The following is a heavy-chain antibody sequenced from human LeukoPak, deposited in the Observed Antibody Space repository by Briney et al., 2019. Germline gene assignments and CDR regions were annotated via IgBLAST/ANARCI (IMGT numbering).Heavy chain of an antibody. Sequence: GGSLRLSCAASGFTFTMFGMNWVRQAPGKGLEWVSYISSSGSTIYYADSVKGRFTISRDNAKNSLYLQMNSLRAEDTAVYYCARGASRFDYWGQGTLVTVSS. CDR1: GFTFTMFG. J-gene: IGHJ4*02. CDR2: ISSSGSTI. V-gene: IGHV3-48*04. CDR3: ARGASRFDY.